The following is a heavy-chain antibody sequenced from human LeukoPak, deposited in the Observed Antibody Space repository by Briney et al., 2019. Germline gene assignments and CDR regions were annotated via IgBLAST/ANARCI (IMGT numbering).Heavy chain of an antibody. CDR3: ARDRYVSFGVVVVPAAPRDFDY. CDR1: GFTLSRDS. V-gene: IGHV3-48*01. J-gene: IGHJ4*02. D-gene: IGHD2-2*01. Sequence: TGGSLRLSCAASGFTLSRDSMNWVRQAPGKGLEWISYISHDSGIRYYADSVRGRFTISRDNAKNSLYLQMHSLRAEDTAVYYCARDRYVSFGVVVVPAAPRDFDYWGQGTLVTVSS. CDR2: ISHDSGIR.